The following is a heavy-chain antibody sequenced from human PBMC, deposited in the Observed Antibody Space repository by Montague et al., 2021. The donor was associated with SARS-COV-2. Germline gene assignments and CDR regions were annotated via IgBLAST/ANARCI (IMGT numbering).Heavy chain of an antibody. Sequence: TLSLTCTVSGGSISSGSYYWSWIRQPAGKGLEWIGRIYTSGSTNYNPSLKSRVTISVDTSKNQFSLKLSSVTAADTAVYYCARGLLGGVTMFGVVTGEYYFDYWGQGTLVTVSS. CDR2: IYTSGST. D-gene: IGHD3-3*01. CDR3: ARGLLGGVTMFGVVTGEYYFDY. V-gene: IGHV4-61*02. J-gene: IGHJ4*02. CDR1: GGSISSGSYY.